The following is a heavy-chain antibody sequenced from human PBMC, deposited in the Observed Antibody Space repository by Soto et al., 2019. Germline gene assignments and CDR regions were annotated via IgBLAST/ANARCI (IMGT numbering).Heavy chain of an antibody. CDR1: GFTFSSYA. Sequence: GGSLRLSCAASGFTFSSYAMSWVRQAPGKGLEWVSAISGSGGSTYYADSVKGRFTISRDNSKNTLYLQMNSLRAEDTAVYYCARASIAGIQLWLYYYYYGMDVWGQGTTVTVSS. CDR2: ISGSGGST. D-gene: IGHD5-18*01. CDR3: ARASIAGIQLWLYYYYYGMDV. V-gene: IGHV3-23*01. J-gene: IGHJ6*02.